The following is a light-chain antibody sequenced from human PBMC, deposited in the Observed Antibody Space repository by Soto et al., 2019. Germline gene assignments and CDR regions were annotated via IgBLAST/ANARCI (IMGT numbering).Light chain of an antibody. CDR3: QQYNNWPPAWT. Sequence: EIVMTQSPATLSVSPGERATLSCRASQSVSSNLAWYQQKPGQAPRLLIYGASTRATGIPARFSGSGSGTEFTLTISSLQSEDFAVYYCQQYNNWPPAWTFGQGRKVDI. CDR2: GAS. V-gene: IGKV3-15*01. J-gene: IGKJ1*01. CDR1: QSVSSN.